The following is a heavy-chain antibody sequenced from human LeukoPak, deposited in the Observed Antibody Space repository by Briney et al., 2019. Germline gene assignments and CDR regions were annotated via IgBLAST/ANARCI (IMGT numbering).Heavy chain of an antibody. Sequence: SETLSLTCTVSGYSISSGYYWGWIRQPPGKGLEWIGSIHYSGSTYYNPSLKSRVTISEDTSKSQFSLKLSSVTAADTAVYYCARAGRGTLRYFDWLLSFDYWGQGTLVTVSS. J-gene: IGHJ4*02. CDR2: IHYSGST. CDR1: GYSISSGYY. V-gene: IGHV4-38-2*02. CDR3: ARAGRGTLRYFDWLLSFDY. D-gene: IGHD3-9*01.